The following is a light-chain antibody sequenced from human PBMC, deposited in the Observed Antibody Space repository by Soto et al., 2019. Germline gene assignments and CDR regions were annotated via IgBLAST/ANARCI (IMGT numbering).Light chain of an antibody. Sequence: EIVLTQSPGTLSLSPGEGATLCCRANQSVKSVYLAWYQQKPGQAPRLLIYATSSRATGIPDRFSGSGSGTDFILTISRLEAEDFAVYYCQQYSNSVGFFGGGTRVEIK. J-gene: IGKJ4*01. CDR1: QSVKSVY. CDR2: ATS. CDR3: QQYSNSVGF. V-gene: IGKV3-20*01.